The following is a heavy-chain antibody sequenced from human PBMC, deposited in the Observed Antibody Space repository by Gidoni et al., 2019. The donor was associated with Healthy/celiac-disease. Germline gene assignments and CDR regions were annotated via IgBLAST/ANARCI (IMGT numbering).Heavy chain of an antibody. D-gene: IGHD3-10*01. J-gene: IGHJ6*02. V-gene: IGHV3-30*18. CDR3: AKDITWFGELLLRNYYYYGMDV. Sequence: QVQLVESGGGVVQPGRSLRLSCAASGFTFSSYGMHWVRQAPGKGLEWVAVISYDGSNKYYADSVKGRFTISRDNSKNTLYLQMNSLRAEDTAVYYCAKDITWFGELLLRNYYYYGMDVWGQGTTVTVSS. CDR2: ISYDGSNK. CDR1: GFTFSSYG.